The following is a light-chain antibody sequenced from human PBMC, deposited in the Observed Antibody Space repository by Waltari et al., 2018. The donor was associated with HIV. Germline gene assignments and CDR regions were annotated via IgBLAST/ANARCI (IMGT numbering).Light chain of an antibody. CDR1: KLGDKY. J-gene: IGLJ1*01. CDR2: QDS. Sequence: SYELTQPPSVSVSPGQTDSITCSGEKLGDKYACWYQQKPGQSPVLVIYQDSKRPSGIPERFSGANSGNTATLTISGTQAMDEADYYCQAWDSSTEGYVFGTGTKVTVL. CDR3: QAWDSSTEGYV. V-gene: IGLV3-1*01.